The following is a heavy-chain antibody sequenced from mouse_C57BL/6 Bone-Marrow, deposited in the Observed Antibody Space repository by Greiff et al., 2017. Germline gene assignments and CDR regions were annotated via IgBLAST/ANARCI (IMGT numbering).Heavy chain of an antibody. D-gene: IGHD2-1*01. CDR2: INPGSGAT. CDR1: GYAFTDYL. J-gene: IGHJ3*01. V-gene: IGHV1-54*01. Sequence: VQLVQSGAELVRPGNSVKLSCKASGYAFTDYLISWVKQSPGQGLEWIGVINPGSGATNYNEKFKGRATVTADKSSSTAYMHLSSLTSEDSAVYFCARDLYCDNYSFDYWGQGTLVTVS. CDR3: ARDLYCDNYSFDY.